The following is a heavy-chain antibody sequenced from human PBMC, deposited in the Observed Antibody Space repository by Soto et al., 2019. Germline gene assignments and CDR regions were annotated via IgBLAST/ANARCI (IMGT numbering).Heavy chain of an antibody. V-gene: IGHV4-38-2*01. D-gene: IGHD3-22*01. CDR1: GYSISSGYY. J-gene: IGHJ4*02. Sequence: SETLSLTCAVSGYSISSGYYWGWIRQPPGKGREWIGSIYHSGSTYYNPSLKSRVTISVDTSKNQLSLKLSSVTAADTAVYYCARVEGYYYDSSGLKYFYDGGQGTLVT. CDR2: IYHSGST. CDR3: ARVEGYYYDSSGLKYFYD.